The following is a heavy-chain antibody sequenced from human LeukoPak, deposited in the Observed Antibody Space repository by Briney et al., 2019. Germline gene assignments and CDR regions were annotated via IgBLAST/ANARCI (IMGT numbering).Heavy chain of an antibody. CDR3: ARADSSSSRLDC. CDR1: GFPFNAYW. CDR2: IRQDGDTK. J-gene: IGHJ4*02. V-gene: IGHV3-7*04. D-gene: IGHD6-6*01. Sequence: QPGGSLRLSCAASGFPFNAYWMTWVRQAPGKGLEWVANIRQDGDTKYYVDSVKGRFTISRDNGKNSVYLQMNSLRAEDTAVYFCARADSSSSRLDCWGQGTLVTVSS.